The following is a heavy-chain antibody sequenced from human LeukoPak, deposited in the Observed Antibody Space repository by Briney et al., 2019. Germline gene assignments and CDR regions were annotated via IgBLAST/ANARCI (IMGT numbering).Heavy chain of an antibody. V-gene: IGHV3-23*01. CDR1: GFTFSSYA. D-gene: IGHD4-11*01. J-gene: IGHJ4*02. CDR2: ISGSGGST. CDR3: AKDGSDYNNYDY. Sequence: GGXLRLSCAASGFTFSSYAMSWVRQAPGKGLEWVSTISGSGGSTYYADSVKGRFTISRDNSKNTLYLQMNSLSAEDTAVYYCAKDGSDYNNYDYWGQGTLVTVSS.